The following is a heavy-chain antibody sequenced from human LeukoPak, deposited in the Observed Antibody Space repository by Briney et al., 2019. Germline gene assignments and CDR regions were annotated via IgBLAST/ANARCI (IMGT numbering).Heavy chain of an antibody. D-gene: IGHD3-3*01. CDR3: ARARSVLRFLEWLPPMDYYYMDV. CDR2: IIPIFGTA. V-gene: IGHV1-69*05. CDR1: GGTFSSYA. Sequence: SVTVSCKASGGTFSSYAISWVRQAPGQGLEWMGGIIPIFGTANYAQKFQGRVTITTDESTSTAYMELSSLRSEDTAVYYCARARSVLRFLEWLPPMDYYYMDVWGKGTTVTVSS. J-gene: IGHJ6*03.